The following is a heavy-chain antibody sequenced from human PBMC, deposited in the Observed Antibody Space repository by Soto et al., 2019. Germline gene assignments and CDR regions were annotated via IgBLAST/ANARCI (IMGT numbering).Heavy chain of an antibody. Sequence: EVQLGESGGGLVNPGGSLRLSCAVSGFSISTVYMIWVRQAPGKGLEWVGRVKSKAHGGTADYAAPGTGRFTVSRDEPHNTLYLQMNSLKTDDTAVYFCAASVATPGGFDYWGQGTLVTVSS. CDR3: AASVATPGGFDY. CDR1: GFSISTVY. D-gene: IGHD2-8*02. CDR2: VKSKAHGGTA. V-gene: IGHV3-15*07. J-gene: IGHJ4*02.